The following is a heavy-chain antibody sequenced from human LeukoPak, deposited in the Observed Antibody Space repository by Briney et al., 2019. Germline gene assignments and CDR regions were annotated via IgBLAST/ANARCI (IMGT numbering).Heavy chain of an antibody. CDR1: GFTFSTYW. J-gene: IGHJ4*02. Sequence: GGSLRLSCAASGFTFSTYWMSWVRQAPGKGLEWVANINQDGSEKYYVDSMKGRFTISRDNAKNSLYLQMNSLRAEDTAVYYCARDRGDFDNWGQGTLVTVSS. CDR3: ARDRGDFDN. D-gene: IGHD1-26*01. V-gene: IGHV3-7*04. CDR2: INQDGSEK.